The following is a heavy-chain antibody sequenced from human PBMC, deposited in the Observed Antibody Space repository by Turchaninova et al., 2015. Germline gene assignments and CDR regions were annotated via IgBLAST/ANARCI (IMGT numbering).Heavy chain of an antibody. J-gene: IGHJ6*03. Sequence: QITLKESGPTLVKPTQPLTLTSPFSGFPLPNSVVGVGWIRQPPGKSLEWLAHIYWDKEKRHSPSLQSRLTITKDTSKNQVVLTMTNVDSADTGTYFCAQVVGTGDTGLRTTYQSFYMDVWGKGTTVTVSS. V-gene: IGHV2-5*02. CDR3: AQVVGTGDTGLRTTYQSFYMDV. CDR1: GFPLPNSVVG. D-gene: IGHD1-14*01. CDR2: IYWDKEK.